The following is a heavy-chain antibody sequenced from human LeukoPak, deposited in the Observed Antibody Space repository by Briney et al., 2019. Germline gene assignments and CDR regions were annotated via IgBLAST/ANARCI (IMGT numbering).Heavy chain of an antibody. D-gene: IGHD3-22*01. V-gene: IGHV1-69*13. CDR1: GGTFSSYA. Sequence: SVKVSCKASGGTFSSYAISWVRQAPGQGLEWMGGIIPIFGTANYAQKFQGRVTITADESTSTAYMELSSLRSEDTAVYYCARDYSSDYYDSSGYYSKGYWFDPWGQGTLVTVSS. CDR2: IIPIFGTA. J-gene: IGHJ5*02. CDR3: ARDYSSDYYDSSGYYSKGYWFDP.